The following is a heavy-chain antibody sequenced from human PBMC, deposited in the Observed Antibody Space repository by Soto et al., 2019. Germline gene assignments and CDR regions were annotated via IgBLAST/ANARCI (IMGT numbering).Heavy chain of an antibody. J-gene: IGHJ4*02. V-gene: IGHV3-23*01. CDR2: ISGSGGTT. D-gene: IGHD2-21*02. CDR3: AKDRSPSIVVVTAKDY. Sequence: GGSLRLSCAASGFTFSTYAMSWVRQAPGKGLEWVSAISGSGGTTYYADSVKGRFTISRDNSKNTQYLQMNTLRADDTAVYYCAKDRSPSIVVVTAKDYWGQGTPVTVSS. CDR1: GFTFSTYA.